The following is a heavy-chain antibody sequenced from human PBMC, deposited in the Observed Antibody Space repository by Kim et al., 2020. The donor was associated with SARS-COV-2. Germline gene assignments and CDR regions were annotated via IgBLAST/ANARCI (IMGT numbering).Heavy chain of an antibody. CDR1: GGSISSGGYY. CDR3: ARDAGGEGCSSTSCYGVGADV. V-gene: IGHV4-31*03. D-gene: IGHD2-2*01. CDR2: IYYSGST. Sequence: SETLSLTCTVSGGSISSGGYYWSWIRQHPGKGLEWIGYIYYSGSTYYNPSLKSRVTISVDTSKNQFSLKLSSVTAADTAGYYCARDAGGEGCSSTSCYGVGADVWGQGTTVTVSS. J-gene: IGHJ6*02.